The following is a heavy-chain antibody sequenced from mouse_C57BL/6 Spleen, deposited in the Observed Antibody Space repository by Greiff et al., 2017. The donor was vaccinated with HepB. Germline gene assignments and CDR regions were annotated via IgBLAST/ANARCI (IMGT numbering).Heavy chain of an antibody. D-gene: IGHD1-1*01. CDR2: IHPNSGST. V-gene: IGHV1-64*01. CDR3: ARGNYGSSSPYFDY. J-gene: IGHJ2*01. Sequence: VQLQQSGAELVKPGASVKLSCKASGYTFTSYWMHWVKQRPGQGLEWIGMIHPNSGSTNYNEKFKSKATLTVDKSSSTAYMQLSSLTSEDSAVYYCARGNYGSSSPYFDYWGQGTTLTVSS. CDR1: GYTFTSYW.